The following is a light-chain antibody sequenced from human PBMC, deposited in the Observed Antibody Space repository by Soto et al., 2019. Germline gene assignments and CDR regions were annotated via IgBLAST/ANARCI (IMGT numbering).Light chain of an antibody. CDR3: LQRGDWPPS. CDR2: DAF. V-gene: IGKV3-11*01. J-gene: IGKJ4*01. CDR1: QTVSSS. Sequence: EIVLTQSPATLSLSPGERATLSCRASQTVSSSLAWYQQKPGQAPRLLIYDAFNRAPGIPARFSGSGSGTDFSLTISSLEPEDFAVYYCLQRGDWPPSFGGGTKVEI.